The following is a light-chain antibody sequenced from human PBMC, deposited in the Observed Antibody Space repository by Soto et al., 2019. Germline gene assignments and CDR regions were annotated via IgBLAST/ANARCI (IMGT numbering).Light chain of an antibody. CDR3: RAWDDSLNGHYV. V-gene: IGLV1-44*01. CDR2: SND. CDR1: SSNIGSNT. Sequence: QSVLTQPPSVSAAPGQKVTISCSGSSSNIGSNTVNWYQQVPGAAPKHLIYSNDQRPSGVPDRFSGSKSGTSASLAISGLQSEDEADYYCRAWDDSLNGHYVFGTGTKLTVL. J-gene: IGLJ1*01.